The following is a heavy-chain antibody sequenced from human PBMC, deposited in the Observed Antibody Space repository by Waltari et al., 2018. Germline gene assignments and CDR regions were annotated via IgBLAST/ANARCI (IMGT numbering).Heavy chain of an antibody. V-gene: IGHV4-34*01. D-gene: IGHD3-3*01. Sequence: QVQLQQWGAGLLKPSETLSLTCAVYGGSFSGYYWSWIRQPPGKGLEWIGEINHSGRTDYNPSLKSRVTISVDTSKNQFSLKLSSVTAADTAVYYCARTRYYDFWSGYGLWGQGTLVTVSS. J-gene: IGHJ4*02. CDR3: ARTRYYDFWSGYGL. CDR1: GGSFSGYY. CDR2: INHSGRT.